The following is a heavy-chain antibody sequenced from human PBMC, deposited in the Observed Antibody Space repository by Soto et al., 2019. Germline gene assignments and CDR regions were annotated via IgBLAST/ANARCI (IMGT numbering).Heavy chain of an antibody. D-gene: IGHD3-3*01. J-gene: IGHJ4*02. CDR2: IYYSGST. CDR3: ARARSGYYSY. V-gene: IGHV4-31*03. CDR1: GGSISSGGYY. Sequence: SETLSLTCTVSGGSISSGGYYWSWIRQHPGKGLEWIGYIYYSGSTYYNPSLKSRVTISVDTSKNQFSLKLSSVTAADTAVYYCARARSGYYSYWGQGTLVTGSS.